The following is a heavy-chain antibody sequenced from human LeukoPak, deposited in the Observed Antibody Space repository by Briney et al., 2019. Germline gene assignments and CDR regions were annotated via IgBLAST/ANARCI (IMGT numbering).Heavy chain of an antibody. CDR3: ARCQYNSSPDF. J-gene: IGHJ4*02. CDR2: INPNSGGT. V-gene: IGHV1-2*02. Sequence: ASVKVSCKASGYTFTGHYIHWVRQAPGQGLEWMGWINPNSGGTNYAQKFQGRVTMTRDTSISTAYLEVNRLISDDTAVYYCARCQYNSSPDFWGQGTLVTVSS. D-gene: IGHD6-13*01. CDR1: GYTFTGHY.